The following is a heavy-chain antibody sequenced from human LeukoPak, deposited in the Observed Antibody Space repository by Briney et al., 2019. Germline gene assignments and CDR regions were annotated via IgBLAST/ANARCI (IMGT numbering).Heavy chain of an antibody. D-gene: IGHD6-13*01. CDR2: IYSGGST. J-gene: IGHJ4*02. CDR1: GFTVSSNN. V-gene: IGHV3-53*01. CDR3: ARGIAAAATGDYFDY. Sequence: GGSLRLSCAASGFTVSSNNMSWVRQAPGKGLEWVSVIYSGGSTYYADSVKGRFTISRDNSKNTLYLQMNSLRAEDTAVYYCARGIAAAATGDYFDYWGQGTLVTVSS.